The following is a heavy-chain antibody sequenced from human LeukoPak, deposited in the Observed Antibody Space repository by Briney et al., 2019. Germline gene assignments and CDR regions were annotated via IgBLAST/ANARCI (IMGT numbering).Heavy chain of an antibody. D-gene: IGHD4-17*01. CDR1: GFSFSENA. CDR2: IRSTGDT. Sequence: PGGSLRLSCATSGFSFSENALSWFRQAPGKGLEWVSDIRSTGDTYYAESVKGRFTISRDNSKNTLYLQMNSLRADDTAVYYCASSPPTGITVSYFDYWGQGTLVTVSS. V-gene: IGHV3-23*01. J-gene: IGHJ4*02. CDR3: ASSPPTGITVSYFDY.